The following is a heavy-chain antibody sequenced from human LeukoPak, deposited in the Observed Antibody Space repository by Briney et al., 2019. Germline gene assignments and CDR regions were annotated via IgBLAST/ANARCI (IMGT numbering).Heavy chain of an antibody. V-gene: IGHV3-48*03. Sequence: GGSLRLSCAASGFTFSSYAMSWVRQAPGKGLEWVSYISSSGSTIYYADSVKGRFTISRDNAKNSLYLQMNSLRAEDTAVYYCARLPMIVVVITEEDAFDIWGQGTMVTVSS. CDR1: GFTFSSYA. CDR2: ISSSGSTI. J-gene: IGHJ3*02. D-gene: IGHD3-22*01. CDR3: ARLPMIVVVITEEDAFDI.